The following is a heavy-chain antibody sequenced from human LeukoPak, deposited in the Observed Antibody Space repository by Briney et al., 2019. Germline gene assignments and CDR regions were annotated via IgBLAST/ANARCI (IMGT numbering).Heavy chain of an antibody. CDR2: ISNDGSHD. D-gene: IGHD3-10*01. V-gene: IGHV3-30*04. J-gene: IGHJ4*02. CDR3: AREATYFFASGSFQGYYFDH. Sequence: PGGSLRLSCAASGFTIRNYAIHWVRQAPGTGLEWVAIISNDGSHDSYADSVKGRFTASRDNSKNTLSLQMTSLGAEDTAVYYCAREATYFFASGSFQGYYFDHWGQGTPVTVSS. CDR1: GFTIRNYA.